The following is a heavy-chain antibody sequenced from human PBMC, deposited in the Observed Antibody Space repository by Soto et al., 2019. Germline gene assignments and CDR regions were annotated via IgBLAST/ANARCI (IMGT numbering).Heavy chain of an antibody. CDR1: GGSVSSGGYY. J-gene: IGHJ5*02. CDR2: IYDSGST. CDR3: ARDRWFAR. Sequence: QVQLQESGPGLVKPSETLFLTCTVSGGSVSSGGYYWSWIRQPPGKGLEWIAYIYDSGSTNYNPSLKSRVTISVDTSNNQFSLKLSSVTAADTAVYYCARDRWFARWGQGTLVTVSS. V-gene: IGHV4-61*08.